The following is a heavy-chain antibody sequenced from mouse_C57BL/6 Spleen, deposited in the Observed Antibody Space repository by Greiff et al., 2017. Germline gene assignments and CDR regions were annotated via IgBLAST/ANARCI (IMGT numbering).Heavy chain of an antibody. CDR2: ISYSGST. Sequence: DVQLQESGPGLAKPSQTLSLTCSVTGYSITSDYWNWIRKFPGNKLEYMGYISYSGSTYYNPSLKNRISITRDTTKNKYYLQLNSVTTEDTATYYCARFYGSSYWYFDVWGTGTTLTVSS. D-gene: IGHD1-1*01. J-gene: IGHJ1*03. CDR3: ARFYGSSYWYFDV. V-gene: IGHV3-8*01. CDR1: GYSITSDY.